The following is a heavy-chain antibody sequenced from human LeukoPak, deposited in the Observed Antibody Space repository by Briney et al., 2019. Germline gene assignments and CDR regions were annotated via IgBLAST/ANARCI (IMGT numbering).Heavy chain of an antibody. Sequence: SVKVSCKASGCTFSSYAISWVRQAPGQGLEWMGGIIPIFGTANYAQKFQGRVTITADKSTSTAYMELSSLRSEDTAVYYCARPAKSGGLVDYWGQGTLVTVSS. CDR1: GCTFSSYA. V-gene: IGHV1-69*06. CDR3: ARPAKSGGLVDY. CDR2: IIPIFGTA. D-gene: IGHD6-19*01. J-gene: IGHJ4*02.